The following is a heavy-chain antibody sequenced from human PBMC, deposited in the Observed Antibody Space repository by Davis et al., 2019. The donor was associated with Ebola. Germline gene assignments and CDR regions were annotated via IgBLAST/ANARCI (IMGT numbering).Heavy chain of an antibody. D-gene: IGHD6-13*01. CDR3: ARDRYSSSWYGGYYYYGMDV. J-gene: IGHJ6*02. CDR1: GYTFTSYA. V-gene: IGHV1-3*01. CDR2: INAGNGNT. Sequence: ASVKVSCKASGYTFTSYAMHWVRQAPGQRLEWMGWINAGNGNTKYSQKFQGRVTITRDTSASTAYMELSSLRSEDTAVYYCARDRYSSSWYGGYYYYGMDVWGQGTTVTVSS.